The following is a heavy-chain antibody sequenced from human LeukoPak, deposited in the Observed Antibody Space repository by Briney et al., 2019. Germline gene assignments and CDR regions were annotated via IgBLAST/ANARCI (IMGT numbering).Heavy chain of an antibody. CDR1: GGSISSYY. V-gene: IGHV4-59*12. J-gene: IGHJ4*02. CDR3: ARYGYSSSAFDY. D-gene: IGHD6-13*01. Sequence: KPSETLSLTCTVSGGSISSYYWSWIRQPPGKGLEWIGYVYYSGSTNYNPSLKSRVSMSVDTSKNQFSLKLSSVTVADTAVYFCARYGYSSSAFDYWGQGTLVTVSS. CDR2: VYYSGST.